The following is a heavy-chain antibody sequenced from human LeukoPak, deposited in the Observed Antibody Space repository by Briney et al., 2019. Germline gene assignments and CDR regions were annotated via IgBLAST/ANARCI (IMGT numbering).Heavy chain of an antibody. CDR3: ARAQLVAALDY. D-gene: IGHD6-6*01. CDR1: GGSISSYY. J-gene: IGHJ4*02. V-gene: IGHV4-59*05. CDR2: IYYSGST. Sequence: SETLSLTCTVSGGSISSYYWSWIRQPPGKGLEWIGSIYYSGSTYYNPSLKSRVTISVDTSKNQFSLKLSSVTAADTAVYYCARAQLVAALDYWGQGTLVTVSS.